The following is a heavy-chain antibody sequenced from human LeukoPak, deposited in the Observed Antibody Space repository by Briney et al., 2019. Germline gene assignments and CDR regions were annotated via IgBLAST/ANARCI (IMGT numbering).Heavy chain of an antibody. CDR3: AREPDTATEDGVFDH. CDR2: IKQDGSEK. Sequence: SGGSLRLSCAASGFTFSSYWMSWVRQAPGKGLEWVANIKQDGSEKYYVDSVKGRFTISRDNAKNSLYLQMNSLRAEDTAVYYCAREPDTATEDGVFDHWGRGTLVTVSS. J-gene: IGHJ4*02. CDR1: GFTFSSYW. D-gene: IGHD5-18*01. V-gene: IGHV3-7*01.